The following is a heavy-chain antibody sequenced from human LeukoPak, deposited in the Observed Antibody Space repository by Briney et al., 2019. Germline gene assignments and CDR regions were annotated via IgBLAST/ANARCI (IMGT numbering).Heavy chain of an antibody. D-gene: IGHD3-22*01. J-gene: IGHJ4*02. CDR1: GGSITSYY. Sequence: SETLSLTCTVSGGSITSYYWSWIRQPPGKGLEWIGYIYYGGSTNYNPSLKSRVTISVDTSKNQFSLKLSSVTAADTAVYYCARRAYSSGYYYFDYWGQGALVTVSS. CDR3: ARRAYSSGYYYFDY. V-gene: IGHV4-59*01. CDR2: IYYGGST.